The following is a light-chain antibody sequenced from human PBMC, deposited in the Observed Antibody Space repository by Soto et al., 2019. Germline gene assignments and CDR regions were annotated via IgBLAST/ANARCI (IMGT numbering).Light chain of an antibody. Sequence: EIVMTQSPDTLSVSPGETTTLSCRASQSVSSDLAWYQQKPGRAPRLLIYGASTRATGIPARFIGSGSGTDFTLTISSLQSEDFAVYFCQQHNNWHRTTFGQGTKVEI. CDR1: QSVSSD. CDR2: GAS. V-gene: IGKV3D-15*01. CDR3: QQHNNWHRTT. J-gene: IGKJ1*01.